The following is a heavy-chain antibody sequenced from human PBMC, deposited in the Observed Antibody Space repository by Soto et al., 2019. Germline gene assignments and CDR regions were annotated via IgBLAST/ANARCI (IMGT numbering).Heavy chain of an antibody. J-gene: IGHJ6*03. CDR2: INHSGST. CDR1: GGSFSGYY. Sequence: QVQLQQWGAGLLKPSETLSHTCAVYGGSFSGYYWSWIRQPPGKGLEWIGEINHSGSTNYNPSLKSRVTISVDTSKNQFSLELSSVTAADSVVYYCACGLQSYYYYYMDVWGKGTTVTVSS. CDR3: ACGLQSYYYYYMDV. V-gene: IGHV4-34*01. D-gene: IGHD4-4*01.